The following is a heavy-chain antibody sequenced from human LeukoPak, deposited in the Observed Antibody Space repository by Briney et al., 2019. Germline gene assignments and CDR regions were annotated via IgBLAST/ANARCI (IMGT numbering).Heavy chain of an antibody. D-gene: IGHD2-15*01. CDR3: ARAIYSTDAFDI. V-gene: IGHV4-59*08. Sequence: SETLSLTCTVSGGSISSYYWSWIRQPSGKGLEWIGYIYYSGSTNYNPSLKSRVTISVDTSKNQFSLKLSSVTAADTAVYYCARAIYSTDAFDIWGQGTMVTVSS. CDR1: GGSISSYY. CDR2: IYYSGST. J-gene: IGHJ3*02.